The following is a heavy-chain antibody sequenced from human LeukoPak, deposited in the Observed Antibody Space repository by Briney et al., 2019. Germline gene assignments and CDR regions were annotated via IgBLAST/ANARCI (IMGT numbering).Heavy chain of an antibody. D-gene: IGHD2-2*01. CDR2: SNSDGSST. Sequence: GGSLRLSCAASGFTFSTYWVHWVRQAPGKGLVWVSRSNSDGSSTTYADSVKGRFTISRDSAKNTLYLQMNSLRAEDTAVYYCARVGRDYQFDYWGQGTLVTVSS. J-gene: IGHJ4*02. CDR3: ARVGRDYQFDY. V-gene: IGHV3-74*01. CDR1: GFTFSTYW.